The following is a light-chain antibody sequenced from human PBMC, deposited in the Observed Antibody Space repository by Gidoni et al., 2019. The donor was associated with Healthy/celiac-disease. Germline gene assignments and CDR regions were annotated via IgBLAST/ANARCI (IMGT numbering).Light chain of an antibody. CDR2: AAS. CDR1: QSISSY. Sequence: DIQMTPSPSSLSASVGDRVTITCRASQSISSYLNWYQQKPGKDPKLLIYAASSLQSGVPSRFSGSGSGTDFTLTISSLQPEDFATYYCQQSYSTPPGYTFGQGTKLEIK. CDR3: QQSYSTPPGYT. J-gene: IGKJ2*01. V-gene: IGKV1-39*01.